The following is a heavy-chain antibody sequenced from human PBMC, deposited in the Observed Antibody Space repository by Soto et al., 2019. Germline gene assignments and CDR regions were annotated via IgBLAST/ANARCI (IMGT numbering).Heavy chain of an antibody. V-gene: IGHV4-30-2*01. J-gene: IGHJ5*02. Sequence: SETLSLTCAVPGGSISSGGYSWSWIRQPPGKGLEWIGYIYHSGSTYYNPSLKSRVTISVDRSKNQFSLKLSSVTAADTAVYYCARIPSPWGQGTLVTVSS. CDR2: IYHSGST. D-gene: IGHD2-21*01. CDR3: ARIPSP. CDR1: GGSISSGGYS.